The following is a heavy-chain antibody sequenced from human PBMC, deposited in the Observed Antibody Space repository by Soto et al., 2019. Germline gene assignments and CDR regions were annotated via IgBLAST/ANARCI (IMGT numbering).Heavy chain of an antibody. CDR1: GYTFTSYG. D-gene: IGHD3-16*01. V-gene: IGHV1-18*01. Sequence: ASVKVSCKASGYTFTSYGITCVRQAPGQGLEWLGWINGYNGNTNYAQKLQGRVTMTTDTSTSTAYMELRSLRSDDTAVYYCARMGDVPYYYYGMDVWGQGTTVTVS. CDR2: INGYNGNT. J-gene: IGHJ6*02. CDR3: ARMGDVPYYYYGMDV.